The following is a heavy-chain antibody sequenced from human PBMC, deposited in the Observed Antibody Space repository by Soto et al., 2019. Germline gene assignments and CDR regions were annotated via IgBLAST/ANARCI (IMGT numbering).Heavy chain of an antibody. Sequence: SETLSLTCTVSGGSISSYYWSWIRQPAGKGLEWIGRIYTSGSTNYNPSLKSRVTMSVDTSKNQFSPKLSSVTAADTAVYYCARVPACFWSGVFDYSGQGTMVTV. V-gene: IGHV4-4*07. CDR1: GGSISSYY. D-gene: IGHD3-3*01. CDR2: IYTSGST. J-gene: IGHJ4*02. CDR3: ARVPACFWSGVFDY.